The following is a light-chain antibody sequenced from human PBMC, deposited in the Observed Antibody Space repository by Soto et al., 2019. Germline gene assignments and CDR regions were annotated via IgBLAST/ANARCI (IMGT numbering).Light chain of an antibody. V-gene: IGLV2-14*01. CDR1: SSDVGGYNY. J-gene: IGLJ2*01. CDR2: DVS. Sequence: QSALTQPASVSGSPGQSITISCTGTSSDVGGYNYVSWYKQHPGKAPKLIIHDVSNRPSGVSNHFSASTSGNTASLTNSWLQAEYEADYYFSSYTNSTPVIFGGGTKVTVL. CDR3: SSYTNSTPVI.